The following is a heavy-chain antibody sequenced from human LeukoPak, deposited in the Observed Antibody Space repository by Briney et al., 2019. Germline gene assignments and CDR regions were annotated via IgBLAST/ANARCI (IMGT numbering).Heavy chain of an antibody. V-gene: IGHV3-48*01. J-gene: IGHJ4*02. CDR2: ISSSSSTI. D-gene: IGHD2-15*01. Sequence: PGGSLRLSCAASGFTFSSYSMNWVRQAPGKGLEWVSYISSSSSTIYYADSVKGRFTISRDNAKNSLYLQMNSLRAEDTAVYYCAREIRVVVVAATFYFDYWGQGALVTVSS. CDR3: AREIRVVVVAATFYFDY. CDR1: GFTFSSYS.